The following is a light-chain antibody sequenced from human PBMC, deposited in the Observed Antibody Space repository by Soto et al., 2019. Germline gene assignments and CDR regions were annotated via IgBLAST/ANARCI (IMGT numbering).Light chain of an antibody. V-gene: IGLV2-8*01. CDR2: AVN. CDR1: SSDVGGYDY. Sequence: SVLTQPPSASGSPGQSVTISCTRTSSDVGGYDYVSWYQQHPGKVPKLMIYAVNKRPSGVPDRFSGTKSGNTASLTVSGLQTEDEADYYCSSYAVSDSLVFGGGTKVTVL. J-gene: IGLJ2*01. CDR3: SSYAVSDSLV.